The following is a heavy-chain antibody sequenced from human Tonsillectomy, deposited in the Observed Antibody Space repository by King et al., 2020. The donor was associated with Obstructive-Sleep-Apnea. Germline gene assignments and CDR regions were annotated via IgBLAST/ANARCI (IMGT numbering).Heavy chain of an antibody. D-gene: IGHD1-1*01. V-gene: IGHV4-59*08. CDR1: GDSMSHYY. CDR2: VHYLGST. Sequence: PLQESGPGLVKPSETLSLTCSVAGDSMSHYYWSWIRQPPGRGLEWVGYVHYLGSTNYNPSLKSRVTISVDTSKNQFSLRLRSVTAADTAVYYCARTGTTFFDFWGQGTLVTVSS. CDR3: ARTGTTFFDF. J-gene: IGHJ4*02.